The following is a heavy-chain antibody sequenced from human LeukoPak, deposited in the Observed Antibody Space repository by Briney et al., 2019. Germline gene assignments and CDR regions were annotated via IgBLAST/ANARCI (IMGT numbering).Heavy chain of an antibody. CDR1: GGSVSSGSYY. J-gene: IGHJ4*02. D-gene: IGHD3-22*01. V-gene: IGHV4-61*01. CDR2: IYYSGST. Sequence: PSETLSLTCTVSGGSVSSGSYYWSWIRQPPGKGLEWIGNIYYSGSTNYNPSLKSRVTISVDTSKNQFSLKLSSVTAADTAVYYCARMLPDSSGYYYGAEFDYWGQGTLVTVSS. CDR3: ARMLPDSSGYYYGAEFDY.